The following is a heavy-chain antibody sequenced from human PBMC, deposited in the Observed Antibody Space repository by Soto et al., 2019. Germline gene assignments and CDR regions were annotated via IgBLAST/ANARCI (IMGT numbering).Heavy chain of an antibody. CDR3: AEGYGSGRYANNWFDP. CDR1: GGTFSSYA. V-gene: IGHV1-69*12. Sequence: QVQLVQSGAEVKKPGSSVKVSCKASGGTFSSYAISWVRQAPGQGLEWMGGVIPIFGTANYAQKFQGRVTITADEYTSTAYMELSSLRAEDTAVYYCAEGYGSGRYANNWFDPWGQGTLVTVSS. D-gene: IGHD3-10*01. CDR2: VIPIFGTA. J-gene: IGHJ5*02.